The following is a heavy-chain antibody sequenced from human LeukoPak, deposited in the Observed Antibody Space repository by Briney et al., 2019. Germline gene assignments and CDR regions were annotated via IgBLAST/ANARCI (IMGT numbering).Heavy chain of an antibody. CDR3: AKDNRRHYTSGPNPDSLH. D-gene: IGHD6-19*01. Sequence: GGSLRLSCAGAGFIFNNYAMHWVRQPPGKGLEWVSGISWNSGSVDYADSVKGRFTISRDNAKNSLYPQMTRLRVEDTAFYYCAKDNRRHYTSGPNPDSLHWGQGALVTVSS. V-gene: IGHV3-9*01. J-gene: IGHJ4*02. CDR2: ISWNSGSV. CDR1: GFIFNNYA.